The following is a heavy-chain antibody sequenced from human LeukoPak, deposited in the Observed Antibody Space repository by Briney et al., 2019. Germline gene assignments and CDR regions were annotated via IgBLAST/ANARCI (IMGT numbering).Heavy chain of an antibody. V-gene: IGHV4-39*07. J-gene: IGHJ4*02. Sequence: PSETLSLTCTVSGGSISSSSYYWGWIRQPPGKGLEWIGSIYYSGSTYYNPSLKSRVTISVDTSKNQFSLKLRSVTAADTAVYYCARGWRSSSPFDYWGQGTLVTVSS. CDR1: GGSISSSSYY. CDR2: IYYSGST. CDR3: ARGWRSSSPFDY. D-gene: IGHD6-6*01.